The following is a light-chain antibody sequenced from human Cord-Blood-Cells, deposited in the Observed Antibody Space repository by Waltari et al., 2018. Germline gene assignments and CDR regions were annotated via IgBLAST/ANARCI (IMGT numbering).Light chain of an antibody. Sequence: QSPLTQPRSVSGSPGQSVTISCTGTSSDAGGYNYVSWYQQHPGKAPKLMIYDVSKRPSGVPDRFSGSKSGNTASLTISGLQAEDEADYYCCSYAGSYTYVFGTGTKVTVL. CDR2: DVS. V-gene: IGLV2-11*01. CDR3: CSYAGSYTYV. CDR1: SSDAGGYNY. J-gene: IGLJ1*01.